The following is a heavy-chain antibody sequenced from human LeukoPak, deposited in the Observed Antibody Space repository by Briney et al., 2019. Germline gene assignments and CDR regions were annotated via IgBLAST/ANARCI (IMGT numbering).Heavy chain of an antibody. CDR1: GYSISSGYY. D-gene: IGHD1-1*01. CDR2: IYHSGST. V-gene: IGHV4-38-2*02. Sequence: PSETLSLTCTVSGYSISSGYYWGWIRQPPGKGLEWIGSIYHSGSTYYNPSLKSRVTISVDTSKNQFSLKLSSVTAADTAVYYCAREGYAEPQDWGQGTLVTVSS. J-gene: IGHJ4*02. CDR3: AREGYAEPQD.